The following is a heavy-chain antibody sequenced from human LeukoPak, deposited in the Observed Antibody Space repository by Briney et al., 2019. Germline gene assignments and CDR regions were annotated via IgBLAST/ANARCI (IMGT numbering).Heavy chain of an antibody. J-gene: IGHJ4*02. Sequence: GGSLRLSYAASGFTVSSYYMNWVRQAPGKELEWVSVIYTGGGRCYAGSVRGRFTISRDTSKNMVFLQMNSLRVEDTAVYYCARGIDYWGRGTLVTVSS. CDR2: IYTGGGR. CDR3: ARGIDY. V-gene: IGHV3-53*01. CDR1: GFTVSSYY.